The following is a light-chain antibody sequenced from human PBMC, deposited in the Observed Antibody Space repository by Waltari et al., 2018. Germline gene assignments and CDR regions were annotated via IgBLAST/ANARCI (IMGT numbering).Light chain of an antibody. CDR3: QQYNNWPYT. CDR1: QSVSSN. CDR2: GPS. Sequence: ELVMTQSPATLSVSPGERATLSCRASQSVSSNLAWYQQKPGQAPRLLIFGPSTRATGIPARFSGSGSGTEFTLTISSLQSEDFAIYYCQQYNNWPYTFGQGTKLEI. J-gene: IGKJ2*01. V-gene: IGKV3-15*01.